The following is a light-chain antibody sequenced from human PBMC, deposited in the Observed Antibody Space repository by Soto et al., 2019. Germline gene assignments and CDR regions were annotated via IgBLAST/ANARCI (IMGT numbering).Light chain of an antibody. CDR2: DGS. CDR1: SSDVGGYNY. CDR3: SSYAGSSTLV. J-gene: IGLJ2*01. V-gene: IGLV2-14*01. Sequence: QSALTQPASVSGSPGQSITISCTGTSSDVGGYNYVSWYQQHPGKAPKLMIYDGSNRPSGVSNRFSGSKSGNTASLTISGLQAEDEADYYCSSYAGSSTLVFGGGTQLTVL.